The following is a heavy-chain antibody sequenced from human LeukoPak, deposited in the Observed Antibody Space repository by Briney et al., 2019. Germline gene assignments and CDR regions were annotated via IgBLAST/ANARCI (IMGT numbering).Heavy chain of an antibody. Sequence: PGGSLRLSCAASGLTFSTFGMHWVRQAPGEGLEWVAFIRFDGSNRYYAESLKGRFTISRDNSKNTLYLQMNSLRAEDTAIYFCAKGGYYFDYWGQGALVIVSS. CDR2: IRFDGSNR. CDR1: GLTFSTFG. J-gene: IGHJ4*02. CDR3: AKGGYYFDY. V-gene: IGHV3-30*02.